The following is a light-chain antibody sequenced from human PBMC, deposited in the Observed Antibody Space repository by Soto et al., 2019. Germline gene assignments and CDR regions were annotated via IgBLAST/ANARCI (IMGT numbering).Light chain of an antibody. CDR3: QQHDNYKPLT. Sequence: QMTQSPSTLSVSVGDRVIITRRASQSISSWLAWYQQKPGKAPKLLLFDASTLESGTPPRFSGRRSGTQFTLTINGLQPDDFATYYCQQHDNYKPLTCGRGTTGDI. J-gene: IGKJ4*01. V-gene: IGKV1-5*01. CDR1: QSISSW. CDR2: DAS.